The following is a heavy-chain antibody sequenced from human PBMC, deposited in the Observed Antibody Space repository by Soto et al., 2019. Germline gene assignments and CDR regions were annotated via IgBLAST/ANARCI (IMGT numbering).Heavy chain of an antibody. V-gene: IGHV1-18*01. J-gene: IGHJ5*02. CDR2: ISAYNGNT. D-gene: IGHD3-3*01. CDR1: GYTFTSYG. Sequence: ASVKVSCTASGYTFTSYGISWVRLAPGQGLEWMGWISAYNGNTNYAQKLQGRVTMTTDTSTSTAYMELRSLRSDDTAVYYCARVLSWSGSRTFDPWGQGTLVTVSS. CDR3: ARVLSWSGSRTFDP.